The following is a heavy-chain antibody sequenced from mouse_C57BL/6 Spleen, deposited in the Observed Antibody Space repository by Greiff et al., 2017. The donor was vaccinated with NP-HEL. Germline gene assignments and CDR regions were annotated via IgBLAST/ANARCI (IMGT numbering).Heavy chain of an antibody. CDR1: GYTFTSYW. CDR2: IDPNSGGT. D-gene: IGHD1-1*01. J-gene: IGHJ1*03. CDR3: ARMDYYGSSSWYFDV. Sequence: QVQLKQPGAELVKPGASVKLSCKASGYTFTSYWMHWVKQRPGRGLEWIGRIDPNSGGTKYNEKFKSKATLTVDKPSSTAYMQLSSLTSEDSAVYYCARMDYYGSSSWYFDVWGTGTTVTVSS. V-gene: IGHV1-72*01.